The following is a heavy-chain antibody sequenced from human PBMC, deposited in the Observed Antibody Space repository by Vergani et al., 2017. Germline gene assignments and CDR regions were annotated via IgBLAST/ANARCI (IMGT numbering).Heavy chain of an antibody. D-gene: IGHD3-16*02. CDR3: AREWFYDYVWGSYRLRGGYYFDY. CDR1: GYTFTSYA. Sequence: QVQLVQSGAEVKKPGASVKVSCKASGYTFTSYAMHWVRQAPGQRLEGMGWINAGNGNTKYSQKFQGRVTITRDTSASTAYMELSSLRSEDTAVYYCAREWFYDYVWGSYRLRGGYYFDYWGQGTLVTVSS. J-gene: IGHJ4*02. V-gene: IGHV1-3*01. CDR2: INAGNGNT.